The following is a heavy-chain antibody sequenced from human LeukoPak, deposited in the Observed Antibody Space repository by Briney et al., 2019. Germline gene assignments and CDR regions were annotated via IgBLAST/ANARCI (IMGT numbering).Heavy chain of an antibody. J-gene: IGHJ4*02. CDR2: ISGSGGST. V-gene: IGHV3-23*01. CDR3: AKDRALGGYCSGGSCYHVN. CDR1: GFTFSSYA. Sequence: PGGSLRLSCAASGFTFSSYAMSWVRQAPGKGLEWVSAISGSGGSTYYADSVKGRFTISRDNSRNTLYLQMNSLRVEDTAVYYCAKDRALGGYCSGGSCYHVNWGQGTLVTVSS. D-gene: IGHD2-15*01.